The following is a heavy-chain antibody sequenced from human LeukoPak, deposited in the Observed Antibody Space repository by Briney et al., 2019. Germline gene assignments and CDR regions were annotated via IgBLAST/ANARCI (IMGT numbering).Heavy chain of an antibody. V-gene: IGHV4-59*01. CDR2: IYYSGST. J-gene: IGHJ3*02. Sequence: PSETLSLTCTVSGGSISSYYWSWIRQPPGKGLEWIGYIYYSGSTNYNPSLKSRVTISVDTSKNQFSLKLSSVTAADTAVYYCARVPGTWDAFDIWGQGTMVTVSS. CDR1: GGSISSYY. CDR3: ARVPGTWDAFDI.